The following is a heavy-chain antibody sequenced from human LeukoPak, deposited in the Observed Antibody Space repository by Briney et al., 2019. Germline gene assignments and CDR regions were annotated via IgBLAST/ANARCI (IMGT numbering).Heavy chain of an antibody. D-gene: IGHD2-2*01. CDR3: AKNHEHGRYAGFDF. CDR1: GFTFSNFA. Sequence: GGSLRLSCAASGFTFSNFALTWVRQAPGKGLEWVSSISGSGYTTHYADSVKGRFSVSRDNSKNMVYLELNSLRAEDTAVYYCAKNHEHGRYAGFDFWAEGALVAVSS. V-gene: IGHV3-23*01. CDR2: ISGSGYTT. J-gene: IGHJ3*01.